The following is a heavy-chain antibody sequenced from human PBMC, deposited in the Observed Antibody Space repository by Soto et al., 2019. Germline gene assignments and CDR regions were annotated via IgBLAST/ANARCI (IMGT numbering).Heavy chain of an antibody. V-gene: IGHV1-58*01. CDR1: GFTFTSSA. CDR3: AAGWLRGLEWFPQPYYGMDG. CDR2: IVVGSGNT. Sequence: ASVKVSCKASGFTFTSSAVQWVRQARGQRLEWIGWIVVGSGNTNYAQKFQERVTITRDMSTSTAYMELSSLRSEDTAVYYCAAGWLRGLEWFPQPYYGMDGWGQGTTVTVSS. D-gene: IGHD3-3*01. J-gene: IGHJ6*02.